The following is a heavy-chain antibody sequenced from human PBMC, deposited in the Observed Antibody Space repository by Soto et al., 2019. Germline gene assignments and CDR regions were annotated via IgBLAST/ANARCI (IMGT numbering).Heavy chain of an antibody. Sequence: ASVKVSCKASGYTFTSYYMHRVRQAPGQGLEWMGIINPSGGSTSYAQKFQGRVTMTRDTSTSTVYMELSSLRSEDTAVYYCARDAQNYYDSSGSLFDYWGQGTLVTVSS. CDR1: GYTFTSYY. D-gene: IGHD3-22*01. CDR2: INPSGGST. V-gene: IGHV1-46*01. CDR3: ARDAQNYYDSSGSLFDY. J-gene: IGHJ4*02.